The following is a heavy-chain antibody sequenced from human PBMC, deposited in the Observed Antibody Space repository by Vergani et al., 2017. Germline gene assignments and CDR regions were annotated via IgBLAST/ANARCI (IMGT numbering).Heavy chain of an antibody. V-gene: IGHV4-59*01. CDR1: GGSLSGYY. D-gene: IGHD1-14*01. J-gene: IGHJ4*02. CDR2: VEDSGYF. CDR3: ARSIVSRNPPDYFDN. Sequence: QVQLPESGPGLVRPSETLSLTCTVSGGSLSGYYWNWIRQTPGEGLEWIGYVEDSGYFNYNPSLKTRVSMSSDTSNNQFSLMLSSVTVADTAVYYCARSIVSRNPPDYFDNWGQGTLVTVSS.